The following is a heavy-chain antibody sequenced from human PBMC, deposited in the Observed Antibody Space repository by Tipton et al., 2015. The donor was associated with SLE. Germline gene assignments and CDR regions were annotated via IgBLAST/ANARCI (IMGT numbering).Heavy chain of an antibody. D-gene: IGHD6-19*01. Sequence: QSGAEVKKPGASVKVSCKASGYIFTRYFIHWVRQAPGQGLEWMGIINPSSGSTTYAQKFQGRVTMTRDTSTSTIYMELSSLRSEDTAVYSCARHFYNIGWNHFDNWGPGTLVTVSS. CDR3: ARHFYNIGWNHFDN. V-gene: IGHV1-46*01. CDR2: INPSSGST. J-gene: IGHJ4*02. CDR1: GYIFTRYF.